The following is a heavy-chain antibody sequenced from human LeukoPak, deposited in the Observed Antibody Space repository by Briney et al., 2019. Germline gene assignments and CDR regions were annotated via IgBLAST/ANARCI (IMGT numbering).Heavy chain of an antibody. Sequence: GGSLRLSCTASGFTFTNYAIMWVRQAPGKGLEWVSAISGSGTTTYYTDSVKGRFTISRDNSENTLYLQMNSLRAEDTAVYYCAKVDSGWYKGRFDYWGQGTLVTVSS. CDR2: ISGSGTTT. CDR3: AKVDSGWYKGRFDY. D-gene: IGHD6-19*01. CDR1: GFTFTNYA. J-gene: IGHJ4*02. V-gene: IGHV3-23*01.